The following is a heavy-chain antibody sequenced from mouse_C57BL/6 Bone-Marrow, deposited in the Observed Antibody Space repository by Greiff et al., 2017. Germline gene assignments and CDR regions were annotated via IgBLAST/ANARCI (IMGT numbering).Heavy chain of an antibody. CDR2: ISDGGSYT. Sequence: EVKLVESGGGLVKPGGSLKLSCAASGFTFSSYAMSWVRQTPEKRLEWVATISDGGSYTYYPDNVKGRFTISRDNAKNHLYLQMSHLKSEDTAMYYCASSLAYWGQGTLVTVSA. V-gene: IGHV5-4*03. CDR3: ASSLAY. CDR1: GFTFSSYA. J-gene: IGHJ3*01.